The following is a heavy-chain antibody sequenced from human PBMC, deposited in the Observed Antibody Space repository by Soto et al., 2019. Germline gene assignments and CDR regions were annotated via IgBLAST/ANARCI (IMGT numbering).Heavy chain of an antibody. J-gene: IGHJ4*02. CDR2: MNPNTGNS. V-gene: IGHV1-8*01. Sequence: ASVKVSCKASGYTFTSYDIYWVRQATGQGLEWMGWMNPNTGNSGYAQKFQGRVTMTSDTSISTAHMELSSLRSEDTAVYYCARRAQTNGWNGFGADKYYFDFWGQGTLVTVSS. CDR1: GYTFTSYD. D-gene: IGHD1-1*01. CDR3: ARRAQTNGWNGFGADKYYFDF.